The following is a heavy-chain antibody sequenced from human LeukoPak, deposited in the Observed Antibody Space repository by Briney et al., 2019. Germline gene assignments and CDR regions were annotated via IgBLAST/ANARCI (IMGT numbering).Heavy chain of an antibody. D-gene: IGHD6-19*01. CDR1: GYTLTELC. CDR2: CNPEDGET. Sequence: ASVKVSCKVSGYTLTELCMHWVRQAPGKGLEWMGGCNPEDGETIYAQKFQGRVTMTTDTSTSTAYMELRSLRSDDTAVYYCARVRGWYRGTGYYYYMDVWGKGTTVTVSS. V-gene: IGHV1-24*01. J-gene: IGHJ6*03. CDR3: ARVRGWYRGTGYYYYMDV.